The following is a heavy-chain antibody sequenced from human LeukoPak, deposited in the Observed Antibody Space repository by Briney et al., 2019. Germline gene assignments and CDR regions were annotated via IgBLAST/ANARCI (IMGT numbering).Heavy chain of an antibody. CDR1: GGTFSSYA. J-gene: IGHJ4*02. CDR3: ARGPDAAMAEGSFDY. CDR2: IIPIFGTA. V-gene: IGHV1-69*05. Sequence: SVKVSCKASGGTFSSYAISRVRQAPRQGLEWMGGIIPIFGTANYAQKFQGRVTITTDESTSTAYMELSSLRSEDTAVYYCARGPDAAMAEGSFDYWGPGTLVTVSS. D-gene: IGHD5-18*01.